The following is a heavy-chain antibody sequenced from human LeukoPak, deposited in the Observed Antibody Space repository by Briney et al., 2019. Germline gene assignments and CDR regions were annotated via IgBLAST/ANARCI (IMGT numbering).Heavy chain of an antibody. Sequence: GESLKISCMGSGYTFTSYWIAWVRQMPGKGLEWVGVIYIGDSDTNYSPSFQGHAAISADRSIIPPYLQWRSLQAPATALYYCASHAGEGLRGGFDYWGQGTLVTVFS. D-gene: IGHD4-17*01. CDR3: ASHAGEGLRGGFDY. J-gene: IGHJ4*02. V-gene: IGHV5-51*01. CDR1: GYTFTSYW. CDR2: IYIGDSDT.